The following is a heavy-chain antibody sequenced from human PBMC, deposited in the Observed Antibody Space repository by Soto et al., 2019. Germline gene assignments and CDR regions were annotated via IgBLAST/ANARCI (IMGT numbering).Heavy chain of an antibody. CDR1: GGSMSNHY. D-gene: IGHD3-22*01. CDR3: ARVSYYYDNSGYSYGWFGP. J-gene: IGHJ5*02. CDR2: IYYSGST. V-gene: IGHV4-59*11. Sequence: KASETLSLTCSVSGGSMSNHYWSWIRQPPGKGLEWIGDIYYSGSTDYNPSLKSRVSISVDTSKSQFFLKLNAVTAADTAVYFCARVSYYYDNSGYSYGWFGPWGQGTLVTVSS.